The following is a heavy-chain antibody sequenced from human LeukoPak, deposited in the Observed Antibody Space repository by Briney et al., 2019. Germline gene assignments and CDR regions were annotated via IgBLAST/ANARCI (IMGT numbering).Heavy chain of an antibody. Sequence: GSLRLSCAASGFSLSGSWMNWVRQAPGERLEWVANIHPDGSQRRFVDSVMGRFTMSRENAKNSLYVQMNRLRSEDTAVFYSGAWTDRGYNFWGQGTLVTVSS. D-gene: IGHD5-24*01. CDR1: GFSLSGSW. CDR2: IHPDGSQR. CDR3: GAWTDRGYNF. V-gene: IGHV3-7*01. J-gene: IGHJ4*02.